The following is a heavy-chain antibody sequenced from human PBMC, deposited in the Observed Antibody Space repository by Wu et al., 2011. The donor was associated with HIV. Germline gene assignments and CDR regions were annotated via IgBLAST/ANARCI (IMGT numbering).Heavy chain of an antibody. CDR2: VIPILGTT. Sequence: QVQLAQSGAEVKKPGSSVKVSCKASGGTFSTYAFSWVRQAPGQGPEWMGRVIPILGTTNYAQKFRGRVTITADESTTTTYLELSSLRSEDTAVYYCARAYDLWSGSGYYYYMDVWGKGTTVSVSS. V-gene: IGHV1-69*11. D-gene: IGHD3-3*01. CDR3: ARAYDLWSGSGYYYYMDV. CDR1: GGTFSTYA. J-gene: IGHJ6*03.